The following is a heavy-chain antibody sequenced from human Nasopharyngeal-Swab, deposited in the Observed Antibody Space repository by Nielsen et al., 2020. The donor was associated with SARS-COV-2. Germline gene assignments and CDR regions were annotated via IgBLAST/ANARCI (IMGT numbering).Heavy chain of an antibody. CDR2: IYYSGST. V-gene: IGHV4-59*01. J-gene: IGHJ6*03. D-gene: IGHD3-22*01. CDR1: GGSISSYY. Sequence: GSLRLSCTVSGGSISSYYWSWIRQPPGKGLEWIGYIYYSGSTNYNPSLKSRVTISVDTSKNQFSLKLSSVTAADTAVYYCARVFDYYDSSGYYIRYYYYYMDVWGKG. CDR3: ARVFDYYDSSGYYIRYYYYYMDV.